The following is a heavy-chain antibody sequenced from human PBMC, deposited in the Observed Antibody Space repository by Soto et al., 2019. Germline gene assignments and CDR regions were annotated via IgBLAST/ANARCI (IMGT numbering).Heavy chain of an antibody. CDR3: ARHGGRTPFDY. CDR2: IYYSGST. CDR1: GGSISSSSYY. Sequence: QLQLQESGPGLVKPSETLSLTCTVSGGSISSSSYYWGWIRQPPGKGLEWIGSIYYSGSTYYNPSLKSRVTISVDTSKNQFSLKLSSVTAADTAVYYCARHGGRTPFDYWGQGTLVTVSS. V-gene: IGHV4-39*01. J-gene: IGHJ4*02. D-gene: IGHD3-3*01.